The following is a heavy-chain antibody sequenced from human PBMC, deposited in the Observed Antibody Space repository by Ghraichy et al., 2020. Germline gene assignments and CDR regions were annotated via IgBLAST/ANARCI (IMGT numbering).Heavy chain of an antibody. CDR1: GFTFSNYW. Sequence: LSLTCAASGFTFSNYWMNWVRQAPGKGLEWVANIKQDGSEKYYVDSVKGRFTISRDNAKNSLYLQMNSLRAEDTAVYYCARRQTGGVYYYYGMDVWGQGTTVTVSS. CDR3: ARRQTGGVYYYYGMDV. CDR2: IKQDGSEK. J-gene: IGHJ6*02. D-gene: IGHD7-27*01. V-gene: IGHV3-7*01.